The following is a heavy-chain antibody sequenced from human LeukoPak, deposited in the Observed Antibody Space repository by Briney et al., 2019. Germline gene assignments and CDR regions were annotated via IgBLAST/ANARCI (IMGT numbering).Heavy chain of an antibody. D-gene: IGHD3-10*01. V-gene: IGHV3-11*04. CDR2: ISSSGNTI. Sequence: GGSLRLSCAASGFTFSDYYMSWIRQAPGMGLEWVSYISSSGNTIYYADPVKGRFTISRDNAKNSLYLQMNSLRAEDTAVYYCACHYYGSLNVDYRGQGTLVTVSS. CDR3: ACHYYGSLNVDY. CDR1: GFTFSDYY. J-gene: IGHJ4*02.